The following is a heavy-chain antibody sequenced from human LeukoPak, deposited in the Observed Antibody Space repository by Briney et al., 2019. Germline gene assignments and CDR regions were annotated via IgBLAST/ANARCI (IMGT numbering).Heavy chain of an antibody. D-gene: IGHD3-22*01. CDR1: GGSISSSSFY. Sequence: SETLSLTCTVSGGSISSSSFYWGWIRQPPGKGLEWIGSIYYRGSTYYNPSLKSRVTISVDMSENQVSLKLRSVTAADTAVYYCTEFYFDRSGYADYWGQGTLVTVSS. J-gene: IGHJ4*02. CDR2: IYYRGST. CDR3: TEFYFDRSGYADY. V-gene: IGHV4-39*01.